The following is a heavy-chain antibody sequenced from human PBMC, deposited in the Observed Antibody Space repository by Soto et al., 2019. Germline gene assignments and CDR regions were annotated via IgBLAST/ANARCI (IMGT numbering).Heavy chain of an antibody. CDR1: GFTFSSYA. V-gene: IGHV3-23*01. J-gene: IGHJ4*02. D-gene: IGHD1-7*01. Sequence: PGGSLRLSCAASGFTFSSYAMSWVRQAPGKGLEWVSAISGSGGSTYYADSVKGRFTISRDNSKNTLYLQMNSLRAEDTAVYYCAKDPEYSLELRPPNFDYWGQGTLVTVSS. CDR3: AKDPEYSLELRPPNFDY. CDR2: ISGSGGST.